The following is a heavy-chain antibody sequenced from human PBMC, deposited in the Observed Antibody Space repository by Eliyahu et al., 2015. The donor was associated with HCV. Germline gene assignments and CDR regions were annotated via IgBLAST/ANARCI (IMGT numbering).Heavy chain of an antibody. CDR1: GFXVSSNY. Sequence: EVQLVESGGGLIQPGGSLXLSCAASGFXVSSNYXXWVRQAPGKGLEWVSVIYSGGSTYXADSVKGRFTISRDNSKNTLYLQMNSLRAEDTAVYYCARGRKWELPFDYWGQGTLVTVSS. J-gene: IGHJ4*02. D-gene: IGHD1-26*01. CDR3: ARGRKWELPFDY. V-gene: IGHV3-53*01. CDR2: IYSGGST.